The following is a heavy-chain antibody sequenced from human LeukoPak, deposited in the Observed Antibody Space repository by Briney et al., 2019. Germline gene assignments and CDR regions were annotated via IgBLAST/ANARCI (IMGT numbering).Heavy chain of an antibody. V-gene: IGHV1-24*01. CDR2: FDPEDGET. D-gene: IGHD4-17*01. CDR1: GYTLTELS. J-gene: IGHJ4*02. Sequence: GASVKVSCTVSGYTLTELSMHWVRQAPGKGLEWMGGFDPEDGETIYAQKFQGRVTMTEDTSTDTAYMELSSLRSEDTAVYYCATEISGDYFFDYWGQGTLVTVSS. CDR3: ATEISGDYFFDY.